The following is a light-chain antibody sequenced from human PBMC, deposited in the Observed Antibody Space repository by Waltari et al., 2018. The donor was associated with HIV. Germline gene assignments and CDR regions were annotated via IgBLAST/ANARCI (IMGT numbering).Light chain of an antibody. CDR1: GPNIGTYS. Sequence: QSVVTQPPSASGTPGQRVTISCSGSGPNIGTYSVNWYQHFPGTAPKLLLFMNDQRPSGVPGGFSGSQAGTSASLAIGGLQYDDEADYYCAVWDDSLGGAVFGGGTKLTVL. V-gene: IGLV1-47*01. CDR2: MND. J-gene: IGLJ2*01. CDR3: AVWDDSLGGAV.